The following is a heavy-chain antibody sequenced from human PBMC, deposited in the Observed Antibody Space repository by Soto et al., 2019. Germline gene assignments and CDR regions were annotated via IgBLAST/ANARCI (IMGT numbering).Heavy chain of an antibody. CDR3: AREKGFGQLCIEY. D-gene: IGHD3-10*01. V-gene: IGHV4-59*02. CDR1: FCAVIDYY. J-gene: IGHJ4*02. CDR2: MSDSAST. Sequence: TLSLTFAFCFCAVIDYYCSWMLHPAGSGMEWIWYMSDSASTSYNSSLKSRVTMSVYRSKNQFSLKLSSVTAADTAVYYCAREKGFGQLCIEYCGQG.